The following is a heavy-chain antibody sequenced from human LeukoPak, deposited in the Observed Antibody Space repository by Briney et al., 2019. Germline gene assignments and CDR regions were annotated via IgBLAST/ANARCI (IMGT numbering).Heavy chain of an antibody. V-gene: IGHV1-69*13. CDR1: GGTFSSYA. D-gene: IGHD3-22*01. Sequence: ASVKVSCKASGGTFSSYAISWVRQAPGQGLEWMGGIIPIFGTANYAQKFQGRVTITADESTSTAYMELSSLRSEDTAVYYCARDHYYDSSGYYYEDYWGQGTLVTVSS. CDR3: ARDHYYDSSGYYYEDY. J-gene: IGHJ4*02. CDR2: IIPIFGTA.